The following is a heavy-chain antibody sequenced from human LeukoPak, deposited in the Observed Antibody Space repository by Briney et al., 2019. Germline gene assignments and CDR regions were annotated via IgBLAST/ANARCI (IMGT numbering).Heavy chain of an antibody. CDR1: GFTFSSYI. V-gene: IGHV3-48*01. J-gene: IGHJ4*02. CDR2: ISSSSSTI. Sequence: GGSLRLSCVASGFTFSSYIMNWVRQAPGKGLDWVSYISSSSSTIYYADSVKGRFTISRDNAKNSLYLQMNIMRAEDTAVYYCSRLRYDFVWGSYDYWGQGTLVTVSS. D-gene: IGHD3-16*01. CDR3: SRLRYDFVWGSYDY.